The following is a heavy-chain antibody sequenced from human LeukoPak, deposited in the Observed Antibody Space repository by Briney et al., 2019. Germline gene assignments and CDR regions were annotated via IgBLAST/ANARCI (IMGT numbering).Heavy chain of an antibody. V-gene: IGHV3-23*01. Sequence: GGFLRLSRAASGFTFSSYAMSWVRQAPGKGLEWVSAITSSGGSTYHADSVKGRFTISRDNSKNTLYLQMNSLRDEDTAVYYCVKGSRSSRPYYFDYWGQGTLVTVSS. CDR1: GFTFSSYA. CDR2: ITSSGGST. J-gene: IGHJ4*02. CDR3: VKGSRSSRPYYFDY. D-gene: IGHD2-2*01.